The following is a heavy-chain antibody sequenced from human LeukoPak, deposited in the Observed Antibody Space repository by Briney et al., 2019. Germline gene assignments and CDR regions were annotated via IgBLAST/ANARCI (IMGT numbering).Heavy chain of an antibody. V-gene: IGHV4-39*02. J-gene: IGHJ2*01. Sequence: PSETLSLTCTVSGGSIRSSNYYWSWIRQPPGKGLEWIGNIYYSGSTYYNPSLKSRVTISVETSKNHFSLNLYSVTAPETAVYYCARLSGPLGFCSGGTCYSDWYFDLWGRGTLVTVSS. CDR1: GGSIRSSNYY. CDR3: ARLSGPLGFCSGGTCYSDWYFDL. D-gene: IGHD2-15*01. CDR2: IYYSGST.